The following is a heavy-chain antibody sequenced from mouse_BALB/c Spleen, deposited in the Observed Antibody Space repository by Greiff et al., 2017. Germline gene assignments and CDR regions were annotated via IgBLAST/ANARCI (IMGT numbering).Heavy chain of an antibody. Sequence: EVQGVESGGGLVQPGGSLKLSCAASGFTFSSYGMSWVRQTPDKRLELVATINSNGGSTYYPDSVKGRFTISRDNAKNTLYLQMSSLKSEDTAMYYCARGGLMITTIMDYWGQGTSVTVSS. V-gene: IGHV5-6-3*01. J-gene: IGHJ4*01. CDR2: INSNGGST. CDR1: GFTFSSYG. CDR3: ARGGLMITTIMDY. D-gene: IGHD2-4*01.